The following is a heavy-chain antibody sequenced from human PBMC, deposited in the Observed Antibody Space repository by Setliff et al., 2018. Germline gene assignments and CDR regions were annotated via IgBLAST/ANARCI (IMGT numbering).Heavy chain of an antibody. CDR3: ARVPRFTDTRNAFDI. J-gene: IGHJ3*02. CDR1: GGSISSGGYY. D-gene: IGHD5-18*01. V-gene: IGHV4-31*03. Sequence: SETLSLTCTVSGGSISSGGYYWSWIRQHPGKGLEWIGYIYYSGNTYYNPSLKSRVTISVDTSKNRFSLKLSSVTAADTAVYYCARVPRFTDTRNAFDIWGQGTMVTVSS. CDR2: IYYSGNT.